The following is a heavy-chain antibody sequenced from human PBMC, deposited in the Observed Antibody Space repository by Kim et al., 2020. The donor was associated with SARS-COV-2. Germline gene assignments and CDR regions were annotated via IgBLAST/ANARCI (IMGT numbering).Heavy chain of an antibody. D-gene: IGHD3-10*01. CDR3: ARDSRVRGYFYYYGMDV. Sequence: KGRFTISRDNAKNSLYLQMNSLRAEDTAVYYCARDSRVRGYFYYYGMDVWGQGTTVTVSS. V-gene: IGHV3-11*01. J-gene: IGHJ6*02.